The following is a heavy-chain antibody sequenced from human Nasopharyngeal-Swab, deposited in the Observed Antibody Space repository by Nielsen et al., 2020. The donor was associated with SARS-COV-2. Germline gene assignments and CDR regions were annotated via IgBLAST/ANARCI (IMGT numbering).Heavy chain of an antibody. CDR1: GVIFSNYW. CDR3: VKHQGSSSDQ. V-gene: IGHV3-74*01. CDR2: VNEDVSRT. Sequence: GGSLRLSCVASGVIFSNYWMHWVRQAPGKGLVWVSRVNEDVSRTDYADSVRGRFTISRDNAKNPLYLQMNSLRVEDTAVYYCVKHQGSSSDQWGQGTLVTVSS. J-gene: IGHJ4*02.